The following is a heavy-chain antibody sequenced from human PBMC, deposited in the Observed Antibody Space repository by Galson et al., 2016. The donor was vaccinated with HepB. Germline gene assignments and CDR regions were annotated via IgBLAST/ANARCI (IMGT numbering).Heavy chain of an antibody. CDR3: ARAEDGFLEWLLEE. Sequence: SVKVSCKASVGTFTYSNYAISWVRQAPGQGLEWMVGIITMFGTTTYAQKFQGRVTITADESTSTVYMELSSLRSQDTAIYYCARAEDGFLEWLLEEWGQGTLVTVSS. D-gene: IGHD3-3*01. CDR1: VGTFTYSNYA. V-gene: IGHV1-69*13. J-gene: IGHJ4*02. CDR2: IITMFGTT.